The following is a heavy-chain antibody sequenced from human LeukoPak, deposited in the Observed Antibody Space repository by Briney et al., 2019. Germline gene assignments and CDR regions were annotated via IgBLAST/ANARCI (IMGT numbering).Heavy chain of an antibody. CDR1: GYTFTSYG. J-gene: IGHJ6*02. V-gene: IGHV1-18*01. Sequence: ASVKVSCKASGYTFTSYGISWVRQAPGQGLEWLGWISAYNGNTNYAQKFQGRVTMTKETSTSTAYMELRSLRSDDTAVYYCAGVSTASLYYYYGMDVWGQGTTVTVSS. CDR2: ISAYNGNT. CDR3: AGVSTASLYYYYGMDV. D-gene: IGHD5/OR15-5a*01.